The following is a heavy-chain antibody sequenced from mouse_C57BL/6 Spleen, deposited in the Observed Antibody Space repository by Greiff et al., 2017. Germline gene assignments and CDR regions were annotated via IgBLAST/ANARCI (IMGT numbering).Heavy chain of an antibody. D-gene: IGHD1-1*01. J-gene: IGHJ4*01. Sequence: VHLMESGEGLVKPGGSLKLSCAASGFTFSSYAMSWVRQTPEQRLEWVAYISSGGDYIYYADTVKGRFPISRDNARNTLYLQMSSLKSEDTAMYYCTRDRDYYGSSSYYYAMDYWGQGTSVTVSS. CDR2: ISSGGDYI. CDR3: TRDRDYYGSSSYYYAMDY. CDR1: GFTFSSYA. V-gene: IGHV5-9-1*02.